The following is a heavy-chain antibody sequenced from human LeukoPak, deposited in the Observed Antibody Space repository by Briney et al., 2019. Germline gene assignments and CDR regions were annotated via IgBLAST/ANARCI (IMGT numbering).Heavy chain of an antibody. Sequence: APVKVSCKAAGYTFTGYYMFWVRQAPGQGLEWMGRINPNSGGTNYAQKFQGRVTMTRDTSISTAYMELSRLRSDDTAVYYCARGYCSGGSCYSVEIWFDPWGQGTLVTVSS. V-gene: IGHV1-2*06. CDR1: GYTFTGYY. J-gene: IGHJ5*02. CDR3: ARGYCSGGSCYSVEIWFDP. D-gene: IGHD2-15*01. CDR2: INPNSGGT.